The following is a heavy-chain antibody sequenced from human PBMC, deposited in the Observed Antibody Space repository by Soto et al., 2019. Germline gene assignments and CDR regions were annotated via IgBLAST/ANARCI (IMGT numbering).Heavy chain of an antibody. Sequence: SVKVSCKASGGTFSSYAISWVRQAPGQGLEWMGGIIPIFGTANYAQKFQGRVTITADESTSTAYMELSSLRSEDTAVYYCAREAYSYGYYFDYWGQGTLVTVSS. V-gene: IGHV1-69*13. CDR3: AREAYSYGYYFDY. J-gene: IGHJ4*02. CDR2: IIPIFGTA. D-gene: IGHD5-18*01. CDR1: GGTFSSYA.